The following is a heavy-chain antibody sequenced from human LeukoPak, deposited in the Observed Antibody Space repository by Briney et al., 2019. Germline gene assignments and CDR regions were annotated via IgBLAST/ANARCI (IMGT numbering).Heavy chain of an antibody. Sequence: GGSLRLSCAASGFTFNNYAMSWVRQAPGEGLEWVSDIRGSGAGTYYADSLKGRFTISRDNSKNTLYLQMNSLKAEDTAVYYCARGMSESYFYLFDYWGQGTLVTVSS. V-gene: IGHV3-23*01. CDR3: ARGMSESYFYLFDY. CDR2: IRGSGAGT. D-gene: IGHD1-26*01. CDR1: GFTFNNYA. J-gene: IGHJ4*02.